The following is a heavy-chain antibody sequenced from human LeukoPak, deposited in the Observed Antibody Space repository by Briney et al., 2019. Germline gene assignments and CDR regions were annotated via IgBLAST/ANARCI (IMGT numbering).Heavy chain of an antibody. CDR3: ARDPQDIVVVVAAKGGYYYGMDV. Sequence: GGSLRLSCAASGFTFSSYAMHGVRQAPGKGVEGVAVISYDGSKKYYADSVKGRFTISRDNSKNTLYLQMNSLRAEDTAVYYCARDPQDIVVVVAAKGGYYYGMDVWGQGTTVTVSS. CDR2: ISYDGSKK. CDR1: GFTFSSYA. V-gene: IGHV3-30-3*01. J-gene: IGHJ6*02. D-gene: IGHD2-15*01.